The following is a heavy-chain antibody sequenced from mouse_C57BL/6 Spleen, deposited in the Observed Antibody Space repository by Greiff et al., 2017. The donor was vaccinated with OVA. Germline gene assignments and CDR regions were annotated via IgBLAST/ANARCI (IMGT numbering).Heavy chain of an antibody. D-gene: IGHD3-2*02. CDR2: IYPGDGDT. J-gene: IGHJ2*01. CDR3: ARPQTAQATGFDY. CDR1: GYAFSSSW. V-gene: IGHV1-82*01. Sequence: QVQLQQSGPELVKPGASVKISCKASGYAFSSSWMNWVKQRPGKGLEWIGRIYPGDGDTNYNGKFKGKATLTADQSSSTAYMQLSSLTSEDSAVYFCARPQTAQATGFDYWGQGTTLTVSS.